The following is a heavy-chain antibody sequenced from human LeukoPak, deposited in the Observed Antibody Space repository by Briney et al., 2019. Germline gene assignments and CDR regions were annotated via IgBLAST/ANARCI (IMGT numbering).Heavy chain of an antibody. V-gene: IGHV1-46*01. CDR3: AREHYYGSGLDP. CDR2: INPGGGGT. D-gene: IGHD3-10*01. CDR1: GYTFTNYF. J-gene: IGHJ5*02. Sequence: ASVKVSCKASGYTFTNYFMHWVRQAPGQGLEWMGIINPGGGGTNYAQKFQGRVTVTRDTYTSTVYMELSSLTSEDTAVYCCAREHYYGSGLDPWGQGTLVTVSS.